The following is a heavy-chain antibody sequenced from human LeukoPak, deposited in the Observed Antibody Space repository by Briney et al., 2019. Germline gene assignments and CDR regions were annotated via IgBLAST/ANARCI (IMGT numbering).Heavy chain of an antibody. CDR3: ARTPTNYGSGSFNDY. Sequence: GGSLRLSCAASGFTFSSYGMHWVRQAPGKGLEWVAFIRYDGSNKYYADSVKGRFTISRDNSKNTLYLQMNSLRAEDTAVYYCARTPTNYGSGSFNDYWGQGTLVTVSS. CDR1: GFTFSSYG. D-gene: IGHD3-10*01. CDR2: IRYDGSNK. J-gene: IGHJ4*02. V-gene: IGHV3-30*02.